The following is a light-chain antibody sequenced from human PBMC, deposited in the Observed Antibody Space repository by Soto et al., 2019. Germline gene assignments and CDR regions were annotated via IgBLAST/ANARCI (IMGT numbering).Light chain of an antibody. CDR2: DVS. V-gene: IGLV2-8*01. CDR1: SSDGGGYNY. Sequence: QSALTQPPSASGSPGQSVTISCTGTSSDGGGYNYVSWYQQHPGKAPKVIIYDVSKRPSGVPDRFSGSKSGNTASLTVSGLQAEDEADYYCGSHAGSSAVFGGGTKLTVL. CDR3: GSHAGSSAV. J-gene: IGLJ2*01.